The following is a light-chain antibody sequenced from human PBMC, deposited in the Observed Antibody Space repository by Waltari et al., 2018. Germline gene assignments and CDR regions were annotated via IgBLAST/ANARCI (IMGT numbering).Light chain of an antibody. CDR3: QQRSNWPYT. J-gene: IGKJ2*01. V-gene: IGKV3-11*01. CDR2: DAS. CDR1: QTVETY. Sequence: EIVLTQSPATLSLSPGERATLSCRASQTVETYLAWYQQKPGQAPRLLLFDASSRATGIPAKFSGSGSGTDVTLTVTNLEPEDFAVYYCQQRSNWPYTFGQGTRVEIK.